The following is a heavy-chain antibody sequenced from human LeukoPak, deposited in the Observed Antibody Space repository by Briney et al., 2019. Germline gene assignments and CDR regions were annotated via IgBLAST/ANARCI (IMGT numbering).Heavy chain of an antibody. Sequence: GESLKISCKISGYILTNNWIGWVRQVPGKGLEWMELIYFGNSDTKYSPSFQGQVTISADKSISTAYLQWSSLKASDTAMYYCAIFDFLFGEIDNWFDPWGQGTQVTVSS. CDR1: GYILTNNW. D-gene: IGHD3-16*01. CDR3: AIFDFLFGEIDNWFDP. J-gene: IGHJ5*02. CDR2: IYFGNSDT. V-gene: IGHV5-51*01.